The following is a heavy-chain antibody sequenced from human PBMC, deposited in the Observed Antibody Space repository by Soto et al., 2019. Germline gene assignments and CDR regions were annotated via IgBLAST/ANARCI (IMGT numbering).Heavy chain of an antibody. CDR3: AKELSRRIAAAGTDY. CDR1: GFTFSSYA. V-gene: IGHV3-23*01. J-gene: IGHJ4*02. Sequence: PGESLKISCAASGFTFSSYAMSWVRQAPGKGLEWVSAISGSGGSTYYADSVKGRFTISRDNSKNTLYLQMNSLRAEDTAVYYCAKELSRRIAAAGTDYWGQGTLVTVSS. D-gene: IGHD6-13*01. CDR2: ISGSGGST.